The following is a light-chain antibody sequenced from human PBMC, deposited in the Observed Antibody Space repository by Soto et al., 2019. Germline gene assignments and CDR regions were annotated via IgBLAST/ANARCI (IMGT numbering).Light chain of an antibody. CDR2: DAS. CDR1: QSIGRW. V-gene: IGKV1-5*01. J-gene: IGKJ2*01. Sequence: IQMTQSPSTLSASVGDRVTITCRASQSIGRWLAWYQQKPGKAPKSLIYDASNLGSGVPARFSGSGSGTDFILTISSLQPDDFATYYCQQYSGYLYTFGQGTKLEIK. CDR3: QQYSGYLYT.